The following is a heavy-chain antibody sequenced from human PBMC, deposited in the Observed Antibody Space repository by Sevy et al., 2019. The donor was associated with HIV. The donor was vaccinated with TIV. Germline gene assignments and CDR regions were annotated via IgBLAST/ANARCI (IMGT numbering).Heavy chain of an antibody. Sequence: GGSLRLSCAASGFTFSSYAMSWVRQAPGKGLEWVSAISGSGGSTYYADSVKGRFTISRDNSKNTLYLQMNSLRAEDTAVYSCAKDYYYASGYYPQGAFDIWGQGTMVTVSS. CDR1: GFTFSSYA. D-gene: IGHD3-22*01. J-gene: IGHJ3*02. CDR3: AKDYYYASGYYPQGAFDI. CDR2: ISGSGGST. V-gene: IGHV3-23*01.